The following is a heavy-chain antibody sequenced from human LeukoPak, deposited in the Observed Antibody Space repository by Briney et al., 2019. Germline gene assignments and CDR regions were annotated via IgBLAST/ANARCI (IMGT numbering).Heavy chain of an antibody. CDR3: ARDLSRYYDSSGYYTHFDY. V-gene: IGHV3-48*01. J-gene: IGHJ4*02. CDR2: ISSSSSTI. CDR1: GFTFSSYS. D-gene: IGHD3-22*01. Sequence: GGSLRLSCAASGFTFSSYSMNWVRQAPGKGLEWVSYISSSSSTIYYADSVKGRFTISRENAKNSLYLQMNSLRAEDTAVYYCARDLSRYYDSSGYYTHFDYWGQGTLVTVSS.